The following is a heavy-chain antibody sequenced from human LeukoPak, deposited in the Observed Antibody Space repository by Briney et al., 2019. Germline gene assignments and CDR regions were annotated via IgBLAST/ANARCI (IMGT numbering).Heavy chain of an antibody. D-gene: IGHD2-8*01. CDR3: ARAGLLMVYASLDY. CDR1: GVSFSGYY. Sequence: KPSETLSLTCAVYGVSFSGYYWSWIRQPPGKGLEWIGEINHSGSTNYNPSLKSRVTTSVDTSKNQFSLKLSSVTAADTAVYYCARAGLLMVYASLDYWGQGTLVTVSS. J-gene: IGHJ4*02. CDR2: INHSGST. V-gene: IGHV4-34*01.